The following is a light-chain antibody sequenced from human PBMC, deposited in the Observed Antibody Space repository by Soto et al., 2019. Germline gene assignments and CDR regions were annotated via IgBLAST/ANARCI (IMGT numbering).Light chain of an antibody. J-gene: IGLJ1*01. CDR3: CSYAGTYTGV. CDR1: SSDVGRYSY. V-gene: IGLV2-11*01. CDR2: DVS. Sequence: QSALNQPRSVSGSHGQSVSISCTGTSSDVGRYSYVPWYQQHPGKAPKLIIYDVSERPSGVPERFSGPKSVNTASLTISGLQADDEADYYCCSYAGTYTGVFGTGTKVTVL.